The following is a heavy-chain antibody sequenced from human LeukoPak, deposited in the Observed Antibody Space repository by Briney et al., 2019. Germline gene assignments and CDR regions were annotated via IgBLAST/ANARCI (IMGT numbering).Heavy chain of an antibody. CDR1: GFSLSTSGMC. Sequence: SGPALVKPTQTLTLTCTFSGFSLSTSGMCVSWIRQPPGKALEWLARIGWDDDKYYSTSLKTRLTISKDTSKNQVVLTMTNMDPVDTATYYCARIFTVTTGGNAFDIWGQGTMVTVSS. CDR2: IGWDDDK. V-gene: IGHV2-70*11. J-gene: IGHJ3*02. D-gene: IGHD4-17*01. CDR3: ARIFTVTTGGNAFDI.